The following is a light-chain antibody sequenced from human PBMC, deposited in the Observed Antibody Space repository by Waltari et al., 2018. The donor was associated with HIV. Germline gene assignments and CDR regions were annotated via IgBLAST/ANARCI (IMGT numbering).Light chain of an antibody. J-gene: IGLJ3*02. V-gene: IGLV1-40*01. Sequence: QSVLTQPPSVSGAPGQRVTISCTGSRTNIGAGYDVHWYQQLPGTAPKLLIFRNANRPAGVPDRFSGSKSGTSASLAITGLQAEDEADFYCQSYDTSLGGWVFGGGTKLTVL. CDR1: RTNIGAGYD. CDR2: RNA. CDR3: QSYDTSLGGWV.